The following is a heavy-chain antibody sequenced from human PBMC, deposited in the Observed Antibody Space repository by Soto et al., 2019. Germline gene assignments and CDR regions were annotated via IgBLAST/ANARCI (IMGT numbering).Heavy chain of an antibody. V-gene: IGHV3-9*01. D-gene: IGHD3-9*01. CDR2: ISSNSATR. Sequence: GGSLRLSCVVSGSSFNDHGMFWVRQAPGKGLEWVSGISSNSATRVYADSVKGRFTISRDNAKSSLYLQMDSLRVEDTALYYCVKTPSDIWPGYYSYIDYWGQGTLVTVSS. J-gene: IGHJ4*02. CDR1: GSSFNDHG. CDR3: VKTPSDIWPGYYSYIDY.